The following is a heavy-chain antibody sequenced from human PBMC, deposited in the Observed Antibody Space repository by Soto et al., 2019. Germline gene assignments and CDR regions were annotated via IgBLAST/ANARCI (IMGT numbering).Heavy chain of an antibody. CDR2: INHSGST. Sequence: PSETLSLTCAVYGGSFSGYYWSWIRQPPGKGLEWIGEINHSGSTNYNPSLKSRVTISVDTSKNQFSLKLSSVTAADTAVYYCARKSRGHYGDYFYYYYMDVWGKGTTVTVSS. CDR3: ARKSRGHYGDYFYYYYMDV. V-gene: IGHV4-34*01. D-gene: IGHD4-17*01. CDR1: GGSFSGYY. J-gene: IGHJ6*03.